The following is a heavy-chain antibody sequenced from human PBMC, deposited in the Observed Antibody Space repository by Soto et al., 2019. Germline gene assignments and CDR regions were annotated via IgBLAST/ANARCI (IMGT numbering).Heavy chain of an antibody. D-gene: IGHD2-2*01. V-gene: IGHV3-23*01. Sequence: EVQLLESGGGLVQPGGSLRLSCAASGFTFRNYAMSWARQAPGKGLEWVSAISGSGGTTHYADSVKGRFTISRDNSKXXXXXXXXXXXXXXXXVXYCAKDRSSTSCYAFDYWGQGSLVTVSS. CDR2: ISGSGGTT. J-gene: IGHJ4*02. CDR3: AKDRSSTSCYAFDY. CDR1: GFTFRNYA.